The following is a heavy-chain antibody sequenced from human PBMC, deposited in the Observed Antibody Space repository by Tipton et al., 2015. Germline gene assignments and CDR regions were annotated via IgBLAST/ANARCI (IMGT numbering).Heavy chain of an antibody. D-gene: IGHD3-9*01. J-gene: IGHJ4*02. Sequence: TLSLTCSVFGGSITTINWCTWVRQPPGKGLEWIGEVYHTGTTNYTPSLKSRLTISVDKSKNHFSLKLTSVTAADTAMYYCACQDYDSLTRDYQTVDYWGQGTLVTVSS. CDR3: ACQDYDSLTRDYQTVDY. CDR1: GGSITTINW. V-gene: IGHV4-4*02. CDR2: VYHTGTT.